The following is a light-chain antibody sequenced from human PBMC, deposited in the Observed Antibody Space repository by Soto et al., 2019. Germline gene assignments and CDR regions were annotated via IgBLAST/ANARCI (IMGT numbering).Light chain of an antibody. CDR2: DAS. J-gene: IGKJ5*01. CDR1: QGISSA. Sequence: AIQLTQSPSSLSASVGDRVSITCRSSQGISSALAWYQHKPGKPPKILIYDASSLQSGVPSRFSGSESGTECTRTIRSLQPADFATYYCQQLKSYPFTFGQGTRLEIK. V-gene: IGKV1-13*02. CDR3: QQLKSYPFT.